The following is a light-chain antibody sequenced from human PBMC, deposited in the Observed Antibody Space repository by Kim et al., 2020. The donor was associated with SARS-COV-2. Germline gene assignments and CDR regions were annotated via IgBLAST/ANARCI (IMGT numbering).Light chain of an antibody. CDR2: QDS. V-gene: IGLV3-1*01. CDR1: ELGDKY. J-gene: IGLJ2*01. CDR3: QAWDTSSVI. Sequence: VSPGQTASITCSGDELGDKYVCWYQQKPGQSPVVVTYQDSKRPSGIPERFSGSNSGNTATLTISGTQALDEANYYCQAWDTSSVIFGGGTKVTVL.